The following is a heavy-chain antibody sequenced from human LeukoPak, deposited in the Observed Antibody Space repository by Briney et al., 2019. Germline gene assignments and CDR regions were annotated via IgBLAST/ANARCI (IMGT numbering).Heavy chain of an antibody. J-gene: IGHJ4*02. CDR1: GFTLSSNW. CDR3: VKDSSGWN. CDR2: INNDGSST. D-gene: IGHD6-19*01. V-gene: IGHV3-74*01. Sequence: PGGSLRLSCAASGFTLSSNWMHWVRQAPGKGLVWDSRINNDGSSTSYADSVKGRFTISRDNGKDTLFLQMNSLRAEDTAGYYCVKDSSGWNWGQGTLVTVSS.